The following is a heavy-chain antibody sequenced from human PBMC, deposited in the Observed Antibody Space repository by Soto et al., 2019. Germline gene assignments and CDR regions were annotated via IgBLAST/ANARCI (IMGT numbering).Heavy chain of an antibody. D-gene: IGHD3-10*01. CDR1: GFTVTSYY. J-gene: IGHJ6*02. Sequence: PGGSLRLSCAASGFTVTSYYMIWVRQAPGKGLEWVSLIYTGGNTNYADSVKGRFTISRDNSKNTLYLQMNSLRAEDTAVYYCARDYYYGSGNYYRADYYHYGMDVWGQGTTVTVSS. CDR2: IYTGGNT. CDR3: ARDYYYGSGNYYRADYYHYGMDV. V-gene: IGHV3-53*01.